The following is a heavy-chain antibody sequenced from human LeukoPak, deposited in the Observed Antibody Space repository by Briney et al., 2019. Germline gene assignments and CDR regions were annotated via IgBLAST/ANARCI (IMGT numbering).Heavy chain of an antibody. CDR1: GGSFNGYY. CDR3: ARESGYYDSSAGGDY. D-gene: IGHD3-22*01. Sequence: SETLSLTCAVYGGSFNGYYWSWIRQPPGKGLEWIGEINHSGSTNYNPSLKSRVTISVDTSKNQFSLKLSSVTAADTAVYYCARESGYYDSSAGGDYWGQGTLVTVSS. J-gene: IGHJ4*02. V-gene: IGHV4-34*01. CDR2: INHSGST.